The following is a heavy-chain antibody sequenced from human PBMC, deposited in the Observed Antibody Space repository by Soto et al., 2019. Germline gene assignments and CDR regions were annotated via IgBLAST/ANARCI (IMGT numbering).Heavy chain of an antibody. Sequence: LRLSCTASGFSFSSYWMSWVRQAPGKGLEWVANVKQDGSEKYYVDSVKGRFTISRDNAKNSLYLRMNSLRAEDTAVYYCARGAGSHFRRVVGASDIPGQGTRATVSS. CDR2: VKQDGSEK. CDR3: ARGAGSHFRRVVGASDI. J-gene: IGHJ3*02. D-gene: IGHD3-10*01. CDR1: GFSFSSYW. V-gene: IGHV3-7*04.